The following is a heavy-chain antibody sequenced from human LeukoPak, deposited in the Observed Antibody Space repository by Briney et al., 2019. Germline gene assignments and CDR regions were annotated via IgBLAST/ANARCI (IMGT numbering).Heavy chain of an antibody. Sequence: GGSLRLSCAASGFTFSSYGMHWVRQAPGRGLEWVAFIRYDGSNKYYADSVKGRFTISRDNSKNTLYLQMNSLRAEDTAVYYCAKSGIAARRTNYYYYMDVWGKGTTVTVSS. D-gene: IGHD6-6*01. J-gene: IGHJ6*03. CDR1: GFTFSSYG. CDR2: IRYDGSNK. CDR3: AKSGIAARRTNYYYYMDV. V-gene: IGHV3-30*02.